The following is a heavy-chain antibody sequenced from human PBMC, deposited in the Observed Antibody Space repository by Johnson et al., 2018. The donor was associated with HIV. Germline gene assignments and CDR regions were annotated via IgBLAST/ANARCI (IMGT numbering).Heavy chain of an antibody. Sequence: QVQLVESGGGVVQPGRSLRLSCAASGFTFSSYGMHWVRQAPGKGLEWVAVIWHDGSNKYYADSVKGRFTVSRDNYKNTLYLQMNSLRGEDTAVYYCAKVHSSSSNGFDIWGQGTMVTVSS. D-gene: IGHD6-6*01. CDR2: IWHDGSNK. J-gene: IGHJ3*02. CDR1: GFTFSSYG. CDR3: AKVHSSSSNGFDI. V-gene: IGHV3-33*06.